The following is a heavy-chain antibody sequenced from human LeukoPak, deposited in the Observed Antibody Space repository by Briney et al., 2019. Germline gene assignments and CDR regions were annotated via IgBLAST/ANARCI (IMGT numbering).Heavy chain of an antibody. Sequence: GASVKVSCKVSGYTLTELSMHWVRQAPGKGLEWMGGFDPEDGETIYAQKFQGGVTMTEDTSTDTAYMELSSLRSEDTAVYYCATGLVDIVATIFDYWGQGTLVTVSS. D-gene: IGHD5-12*01. J-gene: IGHJ4*02. CDR3: ATGLVDIVATIFDY. V-gene: IGHV1-24*01. CDR1: GYTLTELS. CDR2: FDPEDGET.